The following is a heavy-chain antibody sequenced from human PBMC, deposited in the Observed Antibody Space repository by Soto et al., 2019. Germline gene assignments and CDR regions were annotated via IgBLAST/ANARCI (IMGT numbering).Heavy chain of an antibody. J-gene: IGHJ3*02. CDR2: IYYSGST. D-gene: IGHD3-10*01. V-gene: IGHV4-59*01. CDR1: GGSISSYY. CDR3: ARVWGGAFDI. Sequence: SETLSLTCTVSGGSISSYYWSLIRQPPGKGLEWIGYIYYSGSTNYNPSLKSRVTISVDTSKNQFSLKLSSVTAADTAVYYCARVWGGAFDIWGQGTMVTVSS.